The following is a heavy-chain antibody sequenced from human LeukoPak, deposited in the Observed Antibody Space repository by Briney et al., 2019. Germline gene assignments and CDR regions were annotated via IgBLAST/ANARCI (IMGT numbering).Heavy chain of an antibody. CDR1: GGTLSSYA. V-gene: IGHV1-69*13. J-gene: IGHJ4*02. D-gene: IGHD3-22*01. Sequence: ASVKVSCKASGGTLSSYAISWVRQAPGEGLEWMGGIIPIFGTANYAQKFQGRVTITADESTSTAYMELSSLRSEDTAVYYCAAETYYYDSSGYSSFDYWGQGTLVTVSS. CDR3: AAETYYYDSSGYSSFDY. CDR2: IIPIFGTA.